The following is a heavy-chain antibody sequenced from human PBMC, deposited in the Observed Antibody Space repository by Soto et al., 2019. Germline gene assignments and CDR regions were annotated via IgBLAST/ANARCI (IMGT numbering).Heavy chain of an antibody. Sequence: EVQLVESGGGLVLPGGSLRLSCAASGFTVSSNYMSWVRQAPGKGLEWVSVIYSGGSTYYADSVKGRFTISRDNSKNTLYLQMNSLRAEDTAVYYCARDNPTVTTYFDYWGQGTLVTVSS. CDR3: ARDNPTVTTYFDY. CDR1: GFTVSSNY. D-gene: IGHD4-17*01. CDR2: IYSGGST. J-gene: IGHJ4*02. V-gene: IGHV3-66*01.